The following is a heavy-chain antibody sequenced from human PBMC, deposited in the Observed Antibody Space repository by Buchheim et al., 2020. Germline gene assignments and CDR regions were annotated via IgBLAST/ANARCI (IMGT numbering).Heavy chain of an antibody. CDR1: GGSISSSSYY. J-gene: IGHJ5*02. CDR3: ARESRRITIFGVVIGGFDP. Sequence: QLQLQESGPGLVKPSETLSLTCTVSGGSISSSSYYWGWIRQPPGKGLEWIGSIYYSGSTYYNPSLKSRVTISVDTSKNQFSLKLSSVTAADTAVYYCARESRRITIFGVVIGGFDPWGQGTL. CDR2: IYYSGST. D-gene: IGHD3-3*01. V-gene: IGHV4-39*01.